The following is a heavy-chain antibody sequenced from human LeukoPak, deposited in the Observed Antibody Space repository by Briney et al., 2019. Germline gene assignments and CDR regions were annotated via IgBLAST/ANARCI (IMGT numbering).Heavy chain of an antibody. CDR3: ASGQIGCSSTSCYLGRNAGYFDN. CDR2: ITHSGST. CDR1: GGSFSVYY. J-gene: IGHJ4*01. Sequence: SDTLSLTCAVYGGSFSVYYWSCIRQPPGRGQEWIGEITHSGSTNYTPSLKSRVTISVDTAKNQFSLALKSVTPADTPVFYCASGQIGCSSTSCYLGRNAGYFDNWGKGTLVTVSS. V-gene: IGHV4-34*01. D-gene: IGHD2-2*01.